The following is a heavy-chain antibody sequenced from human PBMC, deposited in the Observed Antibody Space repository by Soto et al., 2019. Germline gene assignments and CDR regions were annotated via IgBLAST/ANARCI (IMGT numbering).Heavy chain of an antibody. CDR3: VSSSSSWSPGAFDI. V-gene: IGHV3-72*01. CDR1: GFTFSDHY. J-gene: IGHJ3*02. Sequence: PGGSLRLSCAAPGFTFSDHYMDWVRQAPGKGLEWVGRTRNKAKSYTTEYAASVKGRFTISRDDSKNPLYLQMNSLKTEDTAVYYCVSSSSSWSPGAFDIWGQGTMVTV. CDR2: TRNKAKSYTT. D-gene: IGHD6-13*01.